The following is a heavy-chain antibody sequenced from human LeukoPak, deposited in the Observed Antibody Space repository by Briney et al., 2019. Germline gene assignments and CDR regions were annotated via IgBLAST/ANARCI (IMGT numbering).Heavy chain of an antibody. CDR1: GYSFTSYW. CDR3: ARHGLGYYYGSGSQIAYYYYMDV. D-gene: IGHD3-10*01. V-gene: IGHV5-51*01. CDR2: IYPGDSDT. J-gene: IGHJ6*03. Sequence: KPGESLKISCKGSGYSFTSYWIGWVRQMPGKGLEWMGIIYPGDSDTRYSPSFQGQVTISADKFISTAYLQWSSLKASDTAMYYCARHGLGYYYGSGSQIAYYYYMDVWGKGTTVTVSS.